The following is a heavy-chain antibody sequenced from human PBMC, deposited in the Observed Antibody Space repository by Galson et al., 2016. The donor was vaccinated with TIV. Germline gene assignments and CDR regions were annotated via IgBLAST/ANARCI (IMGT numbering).Heavy chain of an antibody. D-gene: IGHD3-22*01. CDR3: ARDRYYDASGYYYYYYGMDV. Sequence: SLRLSCAASGLSVSINYMTWVCQAPGKGLEWVSLISDGGKTYYSDSVKGRFTVSRDNSKNTLYLQMSGLRTEDTAVYYCARDRYYDASGYYYYYYGMDVWGQGTTVTVSS. V-gene: IGHV3-66*02. CDR1: GLSVSINY. J-gene: IGHJ6*02. CDR2: ISDGGKT.